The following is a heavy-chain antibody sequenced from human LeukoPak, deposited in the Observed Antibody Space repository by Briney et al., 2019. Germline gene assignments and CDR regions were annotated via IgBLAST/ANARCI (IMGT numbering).Heavy chain of an antibody. CDR2: IYYNGNT. Sequence: SQTLSLTCTVSGDSISGANYYWSWIRQPPGKGLGWIGYIYYNGNTYYNPSLKSRVTISLDTSKNLFSLRLSSVTAADTAVYYCAKVEGATNFGSWGQGTLVTVSS. D-gene: IGHD1-26*01. V-gene: IGHV4-30-4*01. J-gene: IGHJ4*02. CDR1: GDSISGANYY. CDR3: AKVEGATNFGS.